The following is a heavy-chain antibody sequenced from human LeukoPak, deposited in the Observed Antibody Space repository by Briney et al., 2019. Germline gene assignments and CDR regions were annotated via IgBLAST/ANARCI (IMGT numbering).Heavy chain of an antibody. Sequence: GGSLRLSCAASGFTFSDYYMSWIRQAPGKGLEGVSYISSSGSTIYYADSVKGRFTISRDNAKNSLYLQMNSLRAEDTAVYYCARSSIAYYYMDVWGKGTTVTVSS. J-gene: IGHJ6*03. V-gene: IGHV3-11*01. CDR2: ISSSGSTI. CDR3: ARSSIAYYYMDV. CDR1: GFTFSDYY. D-gene: IGHD6-6*01.